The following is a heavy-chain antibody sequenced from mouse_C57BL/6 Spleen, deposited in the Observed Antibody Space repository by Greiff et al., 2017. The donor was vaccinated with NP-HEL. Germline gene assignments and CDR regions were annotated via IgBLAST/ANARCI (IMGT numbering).Heavy chain of an antibody. V-gene: IGHV1-82*01. CDR3: ARPTSGYYFDY. CDR2: IYPGDGDT. Sequence: QVQLQQPGPELVKPGASVKISCKASGYAFSSSWMNWVKQRPGKGLEWIGRIYPGDGDTNYNGKFKGKATLTADKSSSTAYMQLSSLTSEDSAVYFCARPTSGYYFDYWGQGTTLTASS. D-gene: IGHD1-1*01. J-gene: IGHJ2*01. CDR1: GYAFSSSW.